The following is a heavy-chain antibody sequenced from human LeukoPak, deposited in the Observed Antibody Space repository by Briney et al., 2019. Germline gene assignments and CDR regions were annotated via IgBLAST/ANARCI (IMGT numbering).Heavy chain of an antibody. CDR2: LSHSGSS. CDR1: GYSISSGYY. V-gene: IGHV4-38-2*02. Sequence: SETLSLTCTVSGYSISSGYYWDWIRQPPGKGLEWIGTLSHSGSSYYNPSLKSRVTISVDTSKNQFSLKLSSVTAADTAVYYCARGRSLGYYYYYYMDVWGKGTTVTISS. CDR3: ARGRSLGYYYYYYMDV. D-gene: IGHD4-17*01. J-gene: IGHJ6*03.